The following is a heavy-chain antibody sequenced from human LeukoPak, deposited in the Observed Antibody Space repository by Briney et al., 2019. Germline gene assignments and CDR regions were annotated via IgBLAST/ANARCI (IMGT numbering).Heavy chain of an antibody. V-gene: IGHV1-8*03. CDR1: GYTFTSYD. J-gene: IGHJ6*03. CDR3: ARESAAIFSLLSGDYYYYYYMDV. D-gene: IGHD3-9*01. Sequence: ASVKVSCKASGYTFTSYDINWVRQATGQGLEWMGWMNPNSGNTGYAQKFQGRVTITRNTSISTAYMELSSLRSEDTAVYYCARESAAIFSLLSGDYYYYYYMDVWGKGTTVTVSS. CDR2: MNPNSGNT.